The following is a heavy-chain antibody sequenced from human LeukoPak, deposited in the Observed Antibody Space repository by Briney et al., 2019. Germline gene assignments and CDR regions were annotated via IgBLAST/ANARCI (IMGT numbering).Heavy chain of an antibody. D-gene: IGHD3-22*01. CDR1: GGSISSGSYY. CDR2: IYTSGST. CDR3: ARDGGSYYYDSSGYPASWFDP. V-gene: IGHV4-61*02. Sequence: SQTLSLTCTVSGGSISSGSYYWSWIRQPAGKGLEWIGRIYTSGSTNYNPSLKSRVTISVDTSKNQFSLKLSPVTAADTAVYYCARDGGSYYYDSSGYPASWFDPWGQGTLVTASS. J-gene: IGHJ5*02.